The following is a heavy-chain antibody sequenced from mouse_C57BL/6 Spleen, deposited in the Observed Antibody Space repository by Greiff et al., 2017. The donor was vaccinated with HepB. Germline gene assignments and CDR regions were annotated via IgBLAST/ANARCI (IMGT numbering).Heavy chain of an antibody. CDR1: GYTFTSYW. D-gene: IGHD2-3*01. J-gene: IGHJ4*01. CDR3: TRSYDGYFAMDY. V-gene: IGHV1-5*01. Sequence: VQLQQSGTVLARPGASVKMSCKTSGYTFTSYWMHWVKQRPGQGLEWIGAIYPGNSDTSYNQKFKGKAKLTAVTSASTAYMELSSLTNEDSAVYYGTRSYDGYFAMDYWGQGTSVTVSS. CDR2: IYPGNSDT.